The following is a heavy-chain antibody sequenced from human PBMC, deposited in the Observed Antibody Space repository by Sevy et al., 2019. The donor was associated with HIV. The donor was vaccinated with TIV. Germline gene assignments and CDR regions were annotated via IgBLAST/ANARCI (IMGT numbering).Heavy chain of an antibody. D-gene: IGHD4-17*01. CDR1: GFTFSSYE. CDR3: ARDLPPSATTVAHFDY. Sequence: GGSLRLSCAASGFTFSSYEMNWVRQAPGKGLEWVSYISNSGTTISYSDSVRGRFSISRDNARNSLYLQMNSLRVEDTAVYYCARDLPPSATTVAHFDYWGQGTLVTVSS. V-gene: IGHV3-48*03. CDR2: ISNSGTTI. J-gene: IGHJ4*02.